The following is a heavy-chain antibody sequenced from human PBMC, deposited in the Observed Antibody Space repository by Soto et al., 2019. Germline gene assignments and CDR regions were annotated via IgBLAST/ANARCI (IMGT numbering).Heavy chain of an antibody. CDR1: GGSFSGYY. CDR2: INHSGST. CDR3: ARGRGIAARRTHNWFDP. J-gene: IGHJ5*02. D-gene: IGHD6-6*01. V-gene: IGHV4-34*01. Sequence: SETLSLTCAVYGGSFSGYYWSWIRQPPGKGLEWIGEINHSGSTNYNPSLKSRVTISVDTSKNQFSLKLSSVTAADTAVYYCARGRGIAARRTHNWFDPWGQGTLVTVSS.